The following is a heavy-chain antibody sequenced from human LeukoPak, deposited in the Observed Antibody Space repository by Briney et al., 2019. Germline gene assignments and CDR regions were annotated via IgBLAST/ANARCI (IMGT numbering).Heavy chain of an antibody. J-gene: IGHJ4*02. CDR2: IISSGGT. CDR1: GFTFSSYA. CDR3: ARDRSRDFDY. V-gene: IGHV3-23*01. D-gene: IGHD3-10*01. Sequence: PGGSLRLSCAASGFTFSSYAMTWVRQAPGQGLEWVSGIISSGGTYYADSVKGRFTISRDNAKNSLSLQMNSLRDEDTAVYYCARDRSRDFDYWGQGTLVTVSS.